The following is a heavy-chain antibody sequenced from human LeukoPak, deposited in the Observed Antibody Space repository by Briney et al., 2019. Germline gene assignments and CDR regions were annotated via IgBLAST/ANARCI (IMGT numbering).Heavy chain of an antibody. D-gene: IGHD2-15*01. CDR3: ARISRNPYCSGGSCYYDY. CDR2: ISSSGSTI. J-gene: IGHJ4*02. Sequence: GGSLRLSCAPSGFTFSDYYMSWIRQAPGQGLEWVSYISSSGSTIYYADSVKGRFTISRDNAKNTLYLQMNSLRAEDTAVYYCARISRNPYCSGGSCYYDYWGQGTLVTVSS. V-gene: IGHV3-11*01. CDR1: GFTFSDYY.